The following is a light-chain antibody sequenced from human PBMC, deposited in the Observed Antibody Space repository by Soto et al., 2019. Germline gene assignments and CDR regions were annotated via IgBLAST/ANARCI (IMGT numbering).Light chain of an antibody. CDR1: QGISSY. CDR2: AAS. Sequence: IQLTQSPSSLSASVGDRVTITCRASQGISSYLTWYQQKPGKAPKLLIYAASTLHNGVPSKFSGSGSGTDFTLTISSLQPEDFATYYCQQLNSYPLTFGGGTKVDIK. V-gene: IGKV1-9*01. CDR3: QQLNSYPLT. J-gene: IGKJ4*01.